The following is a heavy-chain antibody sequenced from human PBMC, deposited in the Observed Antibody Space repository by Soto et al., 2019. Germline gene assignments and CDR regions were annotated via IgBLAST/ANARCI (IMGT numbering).Heavy chain of an antibody. V-gene: IGHV4-39*01. CDR2: IYYSGST. CDR1: GGSISSSSYF. D-gene: IGHD2-21*02. J-gene: IGHJ5*02. CDR3: ARHPSDFWFDP. Sequence: QLQLQESGPGLVKPSETLSLTCSVSGGSISSSSYFWGWIRQPPGKGLEWIGSIYYSGSTYYNPSLKSRVTVSVDTSKNQCSLQLSSVTAADTAVYYWARHPSDFWFDPWGQGTLVTVSS.